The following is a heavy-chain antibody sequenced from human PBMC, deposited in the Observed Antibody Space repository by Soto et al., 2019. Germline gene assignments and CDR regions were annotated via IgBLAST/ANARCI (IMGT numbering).Heavy chain of an antibody. Sequence: QVQLHESGPRLVKPPGTLSLTCDVSGDSIGSNVWWSWVRQPPGKGLEWIGEVYHNGLADYNPSLGGRATMSADMSKNQFSLRVTSVTDADTAIYYCARDAALPGEADRFDYWGQGALVTVSS. CDR3: ARDAALPGEADRFDY. CDR2: VYHNGLA. CDR1: GDSIGSNVW. D-gene: IGHD2-15*01. J-gene: IGHJ4*02. V-gene: IGHV4-4*03.